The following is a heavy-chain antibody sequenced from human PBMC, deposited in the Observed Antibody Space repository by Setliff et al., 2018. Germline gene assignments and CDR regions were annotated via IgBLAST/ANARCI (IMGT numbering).Heavy chain of an antibody. CDR1: GYTFSRYG. Sequence: VASVKVSCKASGYTFSRYGISWVRQAPGQGLEWMGWISAYNGNTNYAQKLQGRVTMTTDTSTSTAYMELRSLRSDDTAVYYCARDSYTSPDYWGQGTLVTVSS. V-gene: IGHV1-18*01. CDR3: ARDSYTSPDY. D-gene: IGHD6-13*01. CDR2: ISAYNGNT. J-gene: IGHJ4*02.